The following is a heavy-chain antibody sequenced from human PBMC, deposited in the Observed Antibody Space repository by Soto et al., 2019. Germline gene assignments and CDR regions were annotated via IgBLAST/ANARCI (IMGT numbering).Heavy chain of an antibody. CDR3: AKGRASDCPGCTQDY. J-gene: IGHJ4*02. Sequence: EVQLLESGGGLAQPGGSLRLSCAASAFTFSSYAMSWVRQAPGKGLEWVSAVSGSGDSTYYADSGKGRFTISRDNSKNTLYLQMNSLRAEDTAVYYCAKGRASDCPGCTQDYWGQGTLVTDSS. CDR1: AFTFSSYA. CDR2: VSGSGDST. V-gene: IGHV3-23*01. D-gene: IGHD2-21*02.